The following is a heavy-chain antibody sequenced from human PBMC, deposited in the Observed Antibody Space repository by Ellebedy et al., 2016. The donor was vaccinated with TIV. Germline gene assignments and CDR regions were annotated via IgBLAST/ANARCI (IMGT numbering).Heavy chain of an antibody. CDR1: GFTFSNYA. Sequence: GESLKISXAASGFTFSNYAMSWVRQAPGKGLEWVLAITGIGTSTYYADSVKGRFTISRDNSKNTLSLQMNSLRADDTAIYYCAKPMGPGGRFDAFDIWGQGTLVTVSS. CDR2: ITGIGTST. CDR3: AKPMGPGGRFDAFDI. D-gene: IGHD3-16*01. J-gene: IGHJ3*02. V-gene: IGHV3-23*01.